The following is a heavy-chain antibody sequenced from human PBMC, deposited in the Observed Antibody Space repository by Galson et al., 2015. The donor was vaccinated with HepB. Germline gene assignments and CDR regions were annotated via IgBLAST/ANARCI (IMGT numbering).Heavy chain of an antibody. Sequence: ETLSLTCTVSGGSISSYYWSWIRQPPGKGLEWIGRIYTSGSTNYNPSLKSRVTISVDTSKNQFSLKLSSVTAADTAVYYCARGVGYFWSGYYDYWGQGTLVTVSS. CDR2: IYTSGST. J-gene: IGHJ4*02. CDR3: ARGVGYFWSGYYDY. CDR1: GGSISSYY. V-gene: IGHV4-4*08. D-gene: IGHD3-3*01.